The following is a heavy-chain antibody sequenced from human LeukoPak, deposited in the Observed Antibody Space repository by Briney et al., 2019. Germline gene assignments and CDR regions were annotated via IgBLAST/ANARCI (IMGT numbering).Heavy chain of an antibody. D-gene: IGHD3-3*01. J-gene: IGHJ6*03. CDR3: ARSLFRFLEWSYRSYYYYYMDV. CDR2: IIPIFGTV. CDR1: GGTFISYA. Sequence: SVKVSCKASGGTFISYAISWVRQAPGQGLEWMGGIIPIFGTVNYAQKFQGRVTITADKSTSTAYMELSSLRSEDTAVYYCARSLFRFLEWSYRSYYYYYMDVWGKGTTVTVSS. V-gene: IGHV1-69*06.